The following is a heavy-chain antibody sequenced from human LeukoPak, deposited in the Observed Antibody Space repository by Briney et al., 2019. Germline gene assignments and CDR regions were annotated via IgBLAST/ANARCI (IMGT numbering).Heavy chain of an antibody. CDR1: GFTFSSYA. CDR2: ISYDGSNK. V-gene: IGHV3-30-3*01. Sequence: PGGSLRLSCAAPGFTFSSYAMHWVRQAPGKGLEWVAVISYDGSNKYYADSVKGRFTISRDNSKNTLYLQMNSLRAEDTAVYYCARDRFNYYDSSGYYFDYWGQGTLVTVSS. CDR3: ARDRFNYYDSSGYYFDY. D-gene: IGHD3-22*01. J-gene: IGHJ4*02.